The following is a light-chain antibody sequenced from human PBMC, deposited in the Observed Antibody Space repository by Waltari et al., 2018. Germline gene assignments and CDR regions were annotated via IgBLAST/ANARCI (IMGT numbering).Light chain of an antibody. CDR2: DVS. Sequence: QSALTQPASVSGSPGQSITISCTGTSSDGGGDNYVSWYQQHPGKAPKLMIYDVSNRPSGVSNRFSGSKSGNTASLTISGLQAEDEADYYCSSYTSSTPVVFGGGTKLTVL. CDR3: SSYTSSTPVV. CDR1: SSDGGGDNY. V-gene: IGLV2-14*03. J-gene: IGLJ2*01.